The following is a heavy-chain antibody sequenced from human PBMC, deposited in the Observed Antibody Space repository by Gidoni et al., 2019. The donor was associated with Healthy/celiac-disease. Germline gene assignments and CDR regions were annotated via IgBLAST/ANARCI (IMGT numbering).Heavy chain of an antibody. Sequence: QLQLQESGPGLVKPSETLSLTCTVSGGSISSSRYYWGWIRQPPGKGLEWIGSIYYSGSTYYNPSLKSRVTISVDTSKNQFSLKLSSVTAADTAVYYCARGLYSYGYYFDYWGQGTLVTVSS. J-gene: IGHJ4*02. D-gene: IGHD5-18*01. V-gene: IGHV4-39*01. CDR3: ARGLYSYGYYFDY. CDR1: GGSISSSRYY. CDR2: IYYSGST.